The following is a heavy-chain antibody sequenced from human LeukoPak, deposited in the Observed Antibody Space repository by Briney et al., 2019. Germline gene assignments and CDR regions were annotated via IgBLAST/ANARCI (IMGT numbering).Heavy chain of an antibody. D-gene: IGHD2-2*02. V-gene: IGHV3-30*02. CDR1: GFTFSSYG. CDR3: AKIVVPAAIYYMDV. J-gene: IGHJ6*03. Sequence: GGSLRLSCAASGFTFSSYGMHWVRQAPGKGLEWVAFIRYDGSNKYYADSVKGRFTISRDNSKNTLYLQMNSLRAEDTAVYYCAKIVVPAAIYYMDVWDKGTTVTVSS. CDR2: IRYDGSNK.